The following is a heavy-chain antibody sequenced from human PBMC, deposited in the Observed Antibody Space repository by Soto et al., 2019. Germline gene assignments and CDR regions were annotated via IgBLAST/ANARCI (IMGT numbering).Heavy chain of an antibody. CDR3: ARGIYQSDTGANFQYYLDS. D-gene: IGHD5-12*01. V-gene: IGHV5-10-1*01. Sequence: GESLKISCKGSGYSFTSYWISCVRQMPGKGLEWMGRIDPSDSYTNYSPSFQGHVTISADKSISTAYLQWSIVKASDTAMYYCARGIYQSDTGANFQYYLDSLGQGTPVTVAS. CDR2: IDPSDSYT. CDR1: GYSFTSYW. J-gene: IGHJ4*02.